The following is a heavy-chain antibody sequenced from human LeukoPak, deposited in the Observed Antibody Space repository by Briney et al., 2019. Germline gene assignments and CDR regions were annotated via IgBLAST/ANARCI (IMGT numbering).Heavy chain of an antibody. CDR3: AREDDILTGQFDY. CDR2: IYYSGST. J-gene: IGHJ4*02. V-gene: IGHV4-59*01. D-gene: IGHD3-9*01. CDR1: GGSISSYY. Sequence: SETLSLTCTVSGGSISSYYWSWSRQPPGKGLEWIGYIYYSGSTNYNPSLKSRVTISVDTSKNQFSLKLSSVTAADTAVYYCAREDDILTGQFDYWGQGTLVTISS.